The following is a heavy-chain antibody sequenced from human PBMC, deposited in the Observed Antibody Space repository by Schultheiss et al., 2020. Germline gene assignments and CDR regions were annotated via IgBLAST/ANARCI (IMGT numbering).Heavy chain of an antibody. CDR1: GFSLSTSGMC. J-gene: IGHJ4*02. CDR3: AHRPPDYKAPTYSSSYPLFDY. D-gene: IGHD6-13*01. V-gene: IGHV2-5*08. CDR2: IDWDDDK. Sequence: SGPTLVKPTQTLTLTCTFSGFSLSTSGMCVSWIRQPPGKALEWLARIDWDDDKRYSPSLKSRLTITKDTSKNQVVLRMTNMDPVDTATYHCAHRPPDYKAPTYSSSYPLFDYWGKGVLVTVSS.